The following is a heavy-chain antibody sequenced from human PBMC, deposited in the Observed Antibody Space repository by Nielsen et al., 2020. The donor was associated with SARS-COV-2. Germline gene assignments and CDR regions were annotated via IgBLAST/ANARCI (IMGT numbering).Heavy chain of an antibody. CDR1: GFTFRNYA. CDR3: ARDSRGGSYSSSWYFDL. D-gene: IGHD6-13*01. CDR2: ISGSGGDT. V-gene: IGHV3-23*01. Sequence: GESLKISCAASGFTFRNYAMSWVRQAPGKGLEWVSTISGSGGDTYYADSVKGRLTISRDNTKNSLYLQINSLRDDDSAVYYCARDSRGGSYSSSWYFDLWGQGTLVTASS. J-gene: IGHJ4*02.